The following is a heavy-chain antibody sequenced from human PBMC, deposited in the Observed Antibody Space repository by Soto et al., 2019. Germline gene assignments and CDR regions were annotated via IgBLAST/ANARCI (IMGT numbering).Heavy chain of an antibody. D-gene: IGHD5-12*01. V-gene: IGHV4-34*01. Sequence: QVQLQQWGAGLLKPSETLSLTCAVYGGSFSGYYWSWIRQPPGKGLEWIGEINHSGSTNYNPSLKSRVTIPRHTPKNQLSLQLTSVTAADTAVYYCARGRWLRSSFDYWGQGTLVTVSS. CDR1: GGSFSGYY. CDR3: ARGRWLRSSFDY. J-gene: IGHJ4*02. CDR2: INHSGST.